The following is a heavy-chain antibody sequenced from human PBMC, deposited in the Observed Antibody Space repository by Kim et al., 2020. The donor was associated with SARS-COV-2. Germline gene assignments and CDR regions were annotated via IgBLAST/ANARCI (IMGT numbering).Heavy chain of an antibody. CDR3: ARGHWNYRDGYYYYGMDV. D-gene: IGHD1-7*01. CDR1: GGTFSSYA. V-gene: IGHV1-69*13. CDR2: IIPIFGTA. Sequence: SVKVSCKASGGTFSSYAISWVRQAPGQGLEWMGGIIPIFGTANYAQKFQGRVTITADESTSTAYMELSSLRSEDTAMYYCARGHWNYRDGYYYYGMDVWGQGTTVTVSS. J-gene: IGHJ6*02.